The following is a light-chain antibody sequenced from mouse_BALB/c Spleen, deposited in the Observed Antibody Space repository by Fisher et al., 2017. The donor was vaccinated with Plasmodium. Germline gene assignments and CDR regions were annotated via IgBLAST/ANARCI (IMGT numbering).Light chain of an antibody. CDR1: QSLVHSYGSTY. Sequence: DIVLTQSPLSLPVSLGDQASISCRSSQSLVHSYGSTYLHWYVQKPGQSPKLLIYKVSNRFSGVPDRFSGSGAGAYFTLKISRVEAEDLGVYYCFQCSHVPVTFGSGTKLEI. CDR2: KVS. V-gene: IGKV1-110*01. J-gene: IGKJ4*01. CDR3: FQCSHVPVT.